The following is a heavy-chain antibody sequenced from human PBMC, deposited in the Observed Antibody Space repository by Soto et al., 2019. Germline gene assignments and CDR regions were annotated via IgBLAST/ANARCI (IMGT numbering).Heavy chain of an antibody. D-gene: IGHD3-22*01. Sequence: ESGGGVVQPGRSLRLSCAASGFTFSSYAMHWVRQAPGKGLEWVAVISYDGSNKYYADSVKGRFTISRDNSKNTLYLQMNSLRAEDTAVYYCARDEGTLIVVVNNAFDIWGQGTMVTVSS. CDR3: ARDEGTLIVVVNNAFDI. J-gene: IGHJ3*02. CDR1: GFTFSSYA. CDR2: ISYDGSNK. V-gene: IGHV3-30-3*01.